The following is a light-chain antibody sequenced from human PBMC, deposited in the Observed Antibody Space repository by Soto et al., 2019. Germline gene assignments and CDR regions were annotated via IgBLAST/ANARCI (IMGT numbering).Light chain of an antibody. J-gene: IGKJ4*01. CDR2: GAS. V-gene: IGKV3-15*01. CDR1: QTVYNN. Sequence: EIVMTQSPATLSVSPGERATLSCRASQTVYNNLAWYQQKPGQAPRLLIYGASARATGIPAWFSGSGSGTEFTLTISSLQSEDFVVYYCQLYNNWPLTFGGGTKVEIK. CDR3: QLYNNWPLT.